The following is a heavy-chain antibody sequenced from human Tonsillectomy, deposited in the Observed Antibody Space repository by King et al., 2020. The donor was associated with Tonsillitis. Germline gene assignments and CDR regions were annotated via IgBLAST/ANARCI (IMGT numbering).Heavy chain of an antibody. CDR3: ARHSESSPFEL. V-gene: IGHV5-51*01. Sequence: QLVQSGTEVKKPGESLKISCKGTGYSFSSSWIGWVRQMPGKGLESMGIIYPGDSDIRYGPSFQGQVTISADKSVSTAYLQWSSLKASDTAMYYCARHSESSPFELWGQGTRVTVSS. CDR1: GYSFSSSW. J-gene: IGHJ4*02. D-gene: IGHD3-9*01. CDR2: IYPGDSDI.